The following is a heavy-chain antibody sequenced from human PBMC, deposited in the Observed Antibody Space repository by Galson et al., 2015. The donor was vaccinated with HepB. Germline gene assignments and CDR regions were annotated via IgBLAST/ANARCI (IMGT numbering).Heavy chain of an antibody. V-gene: IGHV1-18*01. CDR1: GYTFTSYG. Sequence: SVKVSCKASGYTFTSYGISWVRQAPGQGLEWMGWISAYNGNTNYAQKLQGRVTMTTDTSTSTAYMGLRSLRSDDTAVYYCARALRPYWYFDLWGRGTLVTVSS. CDR2: ISAYNGNT. J-gene: IGHJ2*01. CDR3: ARALRPYWYFDL.